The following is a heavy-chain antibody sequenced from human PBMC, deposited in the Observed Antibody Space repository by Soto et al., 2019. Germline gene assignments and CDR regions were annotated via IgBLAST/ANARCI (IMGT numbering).Heavy chain of an antibody. Sequence: ASVKVSCKASGDPFSNYDIKWVRQATGQRLEWMGWINAGNGNTKYSQKFQGRVTITRDTSASTAYMELSSLRSEDTAVYYCARSLYDILTGSVHNWFDPWGQGTLVTVSS. CDR2: INAGNGNT. J-gene: IGHJ5*02. V-gene: IGHV1-3*01. CDR1: GDPFSNYD. CDR3: ARSLYDILTGSVHNWFDP. D-gene: IGHD3-9*01.